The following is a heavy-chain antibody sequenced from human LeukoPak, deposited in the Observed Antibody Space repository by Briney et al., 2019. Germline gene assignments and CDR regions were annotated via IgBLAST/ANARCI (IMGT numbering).Heavy chain of an antibody. J-gene: IGHJ4*02. Sequence: PGGSLRLSCAASGFTFSSSAMSWVRQAPGKGLEWVSGIGGSGAGTYYAVSVKGRFTISRDNAKNSLYLQMNSLRAEDTAVYYCARDQDYGDSIDYWGQGTLVTVSS. CDR3: ARDQDYGDSIDY. V-gene: IGHV3-23*01. D-gene: IGHD4-17*01. CDR2: IGGSGAGT. CDR1: GFTFSSSA.